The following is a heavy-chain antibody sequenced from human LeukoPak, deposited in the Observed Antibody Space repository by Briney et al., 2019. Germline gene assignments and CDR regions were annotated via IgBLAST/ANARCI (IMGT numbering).Heavy chain of an antibody. CDR1: GFSLSTSGMC. CDR3: ARIGDYDILTGYYNFDY. CDR2: IDWDDDK. V-gene: IGHV2-70*11. D-gene: IGHD3-9*01. J-gene: IGHJ4*02. Sequence: QTRTLTCTFSGFSLSTSGMCVSWIRQPPGKALEWLARIDWDDDKYYSTSLKTRLTISKDTSKNQVVLTMTNMDPVDTATYYCARIGDYDILTGYYNFDYWGQGTLVTVSS.